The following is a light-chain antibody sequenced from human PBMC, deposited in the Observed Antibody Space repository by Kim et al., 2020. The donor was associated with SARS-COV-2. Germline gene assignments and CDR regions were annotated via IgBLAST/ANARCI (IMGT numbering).Light chain of an antibody. CDR1: SGSIASNY. J-gene: IGLJ3*02. Sequence: NFMLTQPHSVSESPGKTVTISCTRSSGSIASNYVQWYQQRPGSAPTPVIYEDNQRSSGVPDRFSGSIDSSSNSASLTISGLKTEDEADYYCQSYESNFWVFGGGTQLTVL. CDR2: EDN. V-gene: IGLV6-57*03. CDR3: QSYESNFWV.